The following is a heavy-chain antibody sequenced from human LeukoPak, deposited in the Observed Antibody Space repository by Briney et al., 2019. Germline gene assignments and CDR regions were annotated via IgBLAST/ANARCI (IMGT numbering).Heavy chain of an antibody. CDR1: GFTFSSYW. D-gene: IGHD6-13*01. J-gene: IGHJ1*01. CDR2: INSDGSST. CDR3: AKAAGTGNNAEYFQH. Sequence: GGSLRLSCATSGFTFSSYWMHWVRQAPGKGLVWVSRINSDGSSTSYADSVKGRFTISRDNSKNTLYLQMNSLRAEDTAVYYCAKAAGTGNNAEYFQHWGQGTLVTVSS. V-gene: IGHV3-74*01.